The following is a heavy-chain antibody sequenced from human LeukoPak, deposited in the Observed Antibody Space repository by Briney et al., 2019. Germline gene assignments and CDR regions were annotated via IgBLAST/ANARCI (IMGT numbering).Heavy chain of an antibody. CDR1: GYTFTGYY. CDR3: ARGREDVLRYFDWLFQTPYNWFDP. D-gene: IGHD3-9*01. CDR2: INPNSGGT. Sequence: GASVKVSCKASGYTFTGYYMHWVRQAPGQGLEWMGWINPNSGGTNYAQKFQGRVTMTRDTSISTAYMELSRLRSDDTAVYYCARGREDVLRYFDWLFQTPYNWFDPWGQGTLVTVSS. V-gene: IGHV1-2*02. J-gene: IGHJ5*02.